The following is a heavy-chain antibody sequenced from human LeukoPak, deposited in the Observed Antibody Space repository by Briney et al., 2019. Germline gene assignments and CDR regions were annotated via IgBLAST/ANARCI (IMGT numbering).Heavy chain of an antibody. CDR1: GFTFSSYW. CDR2: INSDGSST. CDR3: VVWGSAHHTPDY. Sequence: GGSLRLSCAASGFTFSSYWMHWVRQAPGKGLVWVSRINSDGSSTSYADSVKGRFTISRDNAKNTLYLQMNSLRAEDTAVYYCVVWGSAHHTPDYWGQGTLVTVSS. J-gene: IGHJ4*02. D-gene: IGHD3-16*01. V-gene: IGHV3-74*01.